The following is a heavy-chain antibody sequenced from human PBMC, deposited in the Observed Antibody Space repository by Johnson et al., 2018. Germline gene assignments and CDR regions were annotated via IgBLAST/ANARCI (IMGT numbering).Heavy chain of an antibody. CDR1: GFTFSSYW. J-gene: IGHJ3*02. D-gene: IGHD3/OR15-3a*01. CDR3: AYIHMTLSGAVDI. Sequence: VQLQESGGGLVQPGGSLRLSCAASGFTFSSYWMHWVRQAPGKGLVWVSRINSDGTSAGYAASVKGRFTISRDSAKNALYLQMNSLRVEDTAVYYCAYIHMTLSGAVDIWGQGTLVTVSS. V-gene: IGHV3-74*01. CDR2: INSDGTSA.